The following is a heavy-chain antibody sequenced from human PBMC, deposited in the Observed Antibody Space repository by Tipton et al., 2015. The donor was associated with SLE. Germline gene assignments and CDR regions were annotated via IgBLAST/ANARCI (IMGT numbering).Heavy chain of an antibody. CDR1: GFTFSTSW. Sequence: SLRLSCAASGFTFSTSWMNWVRLAPGKGLEWVAHIKGDGSEKNYVDSVKGRFTISGDNARNSLYLQMNSLRDEDTALYYCARTNWLDSWGQGTLVTVSS. CDR2: IKGDGSEK. CDR3: ARTNWLDS. J-gene: IGHJ5*01. V-gene: IGHV3-7*01.